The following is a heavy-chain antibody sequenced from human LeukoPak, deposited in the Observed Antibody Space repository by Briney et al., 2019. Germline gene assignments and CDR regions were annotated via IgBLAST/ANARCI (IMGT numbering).Heavy chain of an antibody. CDR3: ARRCSGYYFDY. D-gene: IGHD3-22*01. V-gene: IGHV4-34*01. CDR1: GGSFSGYY. CDR2: INHSGST. J-gene: IGHJ4*02. Sequence: PSETLSLTCAVYGGSFSGYYWSWIRQPPGKGLEWIGEINHSGSTNYNLSLKSRVTISVDTSKNQFSLKLSSVTAADTAVYYCARRCSGYYFDYWGQGTLVTVSS.